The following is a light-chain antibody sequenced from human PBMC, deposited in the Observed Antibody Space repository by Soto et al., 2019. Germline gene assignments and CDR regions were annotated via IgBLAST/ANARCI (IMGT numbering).Light chain of an antibody. CDR1: SSNIGSYT. V-gene: IGLV1-44*01. Sequence: QSVLTQPPSASGTPGQRVTISCFGSSSNIGSYTVNWYQQLPGTAPRLLMYNSNQRPSGVPDRLSGSESGTSASLAISGLQSEDEADYYCAAWDDSLNGPVFGGGTKLTVL. CDR3: AAWDDSLNGPV. J-gene: IGLJ3*02. CDR2: NSN.